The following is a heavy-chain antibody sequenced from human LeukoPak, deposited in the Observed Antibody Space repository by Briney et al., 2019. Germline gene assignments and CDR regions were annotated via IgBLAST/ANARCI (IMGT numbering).Heavy chain of an antibody. Sequence: NASETLSLTCAVYGGSFSGYYWSWTRQPPGKGLEWIGEINHSGSTNYNPSLKSRVTISVDTSKNQFSLKLSSVTAADTAVYYCARGVSADYWGQGTLVTVSS. V-gene: IGHV4-34*01. CDR3: ARGVSADY. CDR1: GGSFSGYY. CDR2: INHSGST. J-gene: IGHJ4*02.